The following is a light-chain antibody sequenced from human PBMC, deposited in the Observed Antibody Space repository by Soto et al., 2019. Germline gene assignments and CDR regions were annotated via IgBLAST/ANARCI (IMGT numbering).Light chain of an antibody. V-gene: IGKV1-39*01. J-gene: IGKJ1*01. Sequence: DILMTQSPSSLSASVGDRVTITCRASQSISTYLNWYQQKPGKAPKFLIYDASTMQSGVPSRFSGSASGTDFPLTISSLQPEDFATYYCQHSYRTPWTFGQGTKVDIK. CDR1: QSISTY. CDR3: QHSYRTPWT. CDR2: DAS.